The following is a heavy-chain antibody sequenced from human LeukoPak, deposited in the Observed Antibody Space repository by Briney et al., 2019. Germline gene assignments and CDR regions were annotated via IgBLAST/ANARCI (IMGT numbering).Heavy chain of an antibody. CDR3: GRAFYDFRVDS. Sequence: SETLSLTCTVSGGSISSSNNYWAWIRPPPGKGLEWIGNIYSTGSTYYNPPLKSRVTISIDTSENQFSLRLTYVTAAGTAVYYCGRAFYDFRVDSWGRGTLVTVSS. D-gene: IGHD3/OR15-3a*01. CDR2: IYSTGST. CDR1: GGSISSSNNY. J-gene: IGHJ5*01. V-gene: IGHV4-39*01.